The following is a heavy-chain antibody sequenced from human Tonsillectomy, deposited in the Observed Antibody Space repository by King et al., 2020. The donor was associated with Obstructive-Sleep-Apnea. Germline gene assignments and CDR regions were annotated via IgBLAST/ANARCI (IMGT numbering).Heavy chain of an antibody. J-gene: IGHJ4*02. D-gene: IGHD2-2*01. Sequence: VQLVESGGGLVKPGGSLRLSCAASGFTFSSYSMNWVRQAPGKGLEWVSSISSSSSYIYYADSVKGRFTISRDNAENSLYLQMNSLRDEDTAVYYCARGYCSSTSCYGDGGCDYWGQGTLVTVSS. CDR2: ISSSSSYI. CDR1: GFTFSSYS. CDR3: ARGYCSSTSCYGDGGCDY. V-gene: IGHV3-21*01.